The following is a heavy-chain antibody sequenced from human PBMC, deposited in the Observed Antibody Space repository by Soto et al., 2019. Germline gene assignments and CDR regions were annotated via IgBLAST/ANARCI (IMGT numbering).Heavy chain of an antibody. CDR1: GGSFSGYY. V-gene: IGHV4-34*01. Sequence: SETLSLTCAVYGGSFSGYYWSWIRQPPGKGLEWIGEINHSGSTNYNPSLKSRVTISVDTSKNQFSLKLSSVTAADTAVYYCASYSSRTYYYYGMDVWGKGTTVTVSS. J-gene: IGHJ6*04. CDR3: ASYSSRTYYYYGMDV. CDR2: INHSGST. D-gene: IGHD6-13*01.